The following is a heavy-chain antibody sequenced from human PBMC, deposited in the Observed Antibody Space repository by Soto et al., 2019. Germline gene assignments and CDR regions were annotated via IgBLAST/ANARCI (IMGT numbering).Heavy chain of an antibody. CDR2: ISSSSSTI. CDR3: ARVIGDLSLHDAFDI. D-gene: IGHD3-10*01. Sequence: EVQLVESGGGLVQPGGSLRLSCAASGFTFSSYSMNWFRQSPGKGLEWVSYISSSSSTIYYADDVKGRFTITRDNAKNSLYLQMNSLRAEDTAVYYCARVIGDLSLHDAFDIWGQGTMVTVSS. V-gene: IGHV3-48*01. CDR1: GFTFSSYS. J-gene: IGHJ3*02.